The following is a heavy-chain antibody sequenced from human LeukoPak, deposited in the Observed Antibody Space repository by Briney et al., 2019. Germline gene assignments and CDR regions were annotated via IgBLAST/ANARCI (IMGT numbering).Heavy chain of an antibody. CDR3: ARHPGDSSSSHPPGH. V-gene: IGHV5-51*01. Sequence: GESLKISCKGSGYSFTSYWIGWVRQMPGKGLAWMGIIYPGDPDTRYSPSFQGQVTISADKSISTAYLQWSSLKASDTAMYYCARHPGDSSSSHPPGHWGQGTLVTVSS. J-gene: IGHJ4*02. CDR2: IYPGDPDT. CDR1: GYSFTSYW. D-gene: IGHD6-6*01.